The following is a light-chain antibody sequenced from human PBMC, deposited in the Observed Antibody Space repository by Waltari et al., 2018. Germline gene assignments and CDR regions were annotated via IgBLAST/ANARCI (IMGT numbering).Light chain of an antibody. CDR3: GSYVGGPYV. Sequence: QSALTQPPSASGSPGQSVTISCTGTISDVGGYNFVSWYQQYPGKAPKLMIYEVTKRPSGVPVRFSGSKSGNTASLTVSGLQAEDEADYYCGSYVGGPYVLGTGTKVTVL. J-gene: IGLJ1*01. CDR2: EVT. CDR1: ISDVGGYNF. V-gene: IGLV2-8*01.